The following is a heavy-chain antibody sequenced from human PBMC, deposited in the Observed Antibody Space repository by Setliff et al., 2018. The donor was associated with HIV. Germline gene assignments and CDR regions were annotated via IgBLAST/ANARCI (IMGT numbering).Heavy chain of an antibody. CDR3: ARVFHSLPTGLNDPFDM. CDR2: IYASGSP. D-gene: IGHD4-17*01. V-gene: IGHV4-31*03. Sequence: PSETLSLTCTVSGGSMNSGGYYWTWIRQHPGKGLEWIGYIYASGSPDNNPSLESRVTISSDTSKNQFSLKLKSVTGADTAVYYCARVFHSLPTGLNDPFDMWGQGTLVTVSS. CDR1: GGSMNSGGYY. J-gene: IGHJ3*02.